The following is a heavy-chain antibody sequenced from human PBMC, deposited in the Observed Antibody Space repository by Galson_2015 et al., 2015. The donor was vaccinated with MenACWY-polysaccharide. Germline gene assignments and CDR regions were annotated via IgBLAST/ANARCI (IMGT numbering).Heavy chain of an antibody. CDR3: AKMGGGYRTYWYFDL. Sequence: SLRLPCAASGFTFSRYWMHWVRQAPGQGLVWVSRINSDGSSTSYADAAKGRFTISRNNAKNTLYLQMNSLSAEDTAVYYCAKMGGGYRTYWYFDLWGRGTLVTVSS. CDR1: GFTFSRYW. J-gene: IGHJ2*01. V-gene: IGHV3-74*01. D-gene: IGHD5-12*01. CDR2: INSDGSST.